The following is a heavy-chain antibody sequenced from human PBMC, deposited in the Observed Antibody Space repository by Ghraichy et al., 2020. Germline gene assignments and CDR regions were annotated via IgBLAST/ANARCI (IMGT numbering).Heavy chain of an antibody. CDR1: GFTVSSNY. V-gene: IGHV3-53*04. CDR3: ARDKASYYDSSGLSGMDV. Sequence: GGSLRLSCAASGFTVSSNYMSWVRQAPGKGLKWVSVIYSGGSTYYADSVKGRFTISRHNSKNTLYLQMNSLRAEDTAVYYCARDKASYYDSSGLSGMDVWGQGTTVTVSS. J-gene: IGHJ6*02. D-gene: IGHD3-22*01. CDR2: IYSGGST.